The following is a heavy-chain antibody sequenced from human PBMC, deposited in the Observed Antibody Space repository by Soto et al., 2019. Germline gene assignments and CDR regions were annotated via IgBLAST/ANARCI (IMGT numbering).Heavy chain of an antibody. D-gene: IGHD3-3*01. V-gene: IGHV4-30-4*08. J-gene: IGHJ6*02. CDR1: GGSFSGYY. CDR3: AREGFGVTIFGVVTPYGMDV. Sequence: PSETLSLTCAVYGGSFSGYYWSWIRQPPGKGREWIGYIYYSGSTYYNPSLKSRVTISVDTSKNQFSLKLSSVTAADTAVYYCAREGFGVTIFGVVTPYGMDVWGQGTTVTVSS. CDR2: IYYSGST.